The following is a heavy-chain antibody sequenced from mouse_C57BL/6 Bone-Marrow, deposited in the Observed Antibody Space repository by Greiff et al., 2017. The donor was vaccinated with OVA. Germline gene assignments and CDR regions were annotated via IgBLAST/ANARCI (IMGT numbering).Heavy chain of an antibody. CDR3: ASGYDYGAWFAY. CDR1: GFSLTSYA. J-gene: IGHJ3*01. D-gene: IGHD2-4*01. V-gene: IGHV2-9-1*01. Sequence: VQRVESGPGLVAPSQSLSITCTVSGFSLTSYAISWVRQPPGKGLEWLGVIWTGGGTNYYSALKSRLSISKDNSKSQVFLKMNSLQTDDTARYYCASGYDYGAWFAYWGQGTLVTVSA. CDR2: IWTGGGT.